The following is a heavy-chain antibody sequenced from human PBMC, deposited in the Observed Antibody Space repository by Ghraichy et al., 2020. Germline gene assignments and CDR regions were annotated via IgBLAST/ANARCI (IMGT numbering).Heavy chain of an antibody. V-gene: IGHV3-23*01. D-gene: IGHD3-22*01. CDR3: AKAVRYYDSSEVDY. Sequence: GSLRLSCAASGFTFSSYAMSWVRQAPGKGLEWVSAISGSGGSTYYADSVKGRFTISRDNSKNTLYLQMNSLRAEDTAVYYCAKAVRYYDSSEVDYWGQGTLVTVSS. CDR2: ISGSGGST. CDR1: GFTFSSYA. J-gene: IGHJ4*02.